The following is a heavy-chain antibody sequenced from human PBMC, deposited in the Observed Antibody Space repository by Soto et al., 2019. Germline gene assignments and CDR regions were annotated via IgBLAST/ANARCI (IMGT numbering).Heavy chain of an antibody. CDR2: IYYSGST. CDR1: GGSISSGGYY. J-gene: IGHJ5*02. V-gene: IGHV4-31*11. CDR3: ARDPNPIFDT. Sequence: QVQLQESGPGLVKPSQTLSLTCAVSGGSISSGGYYWSWIRQHPGKGLEWIGYIYYSGSTYYNPSLKSRVTISIDTSKKQFSLNLSSVTDADTAVYYCARDPNPIFDTWGQGILVTVSS. D-gene: IGHD3-3*01.